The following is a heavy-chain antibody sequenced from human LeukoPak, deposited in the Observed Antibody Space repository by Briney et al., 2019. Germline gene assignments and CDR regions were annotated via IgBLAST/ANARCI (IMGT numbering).Heavy chain of an antibody. J-gene: IGHJ5*02. CDR3: ATMTTFDP. V-gene: IGHV1-69-2*01. Sequence: GATVKIXCKAFGYTFTDYYIHWVKEAPGKGLEWMGRVDPEDGETTYAEKFQGRVTITADMSTDTAYMELNNLRSEDTAVYYCATMTTFDPWGQGTLVTVSP. CDR1: GYTFTDYY. CDR2: VDPEDGET. D-gene: IGHD4-11*01.